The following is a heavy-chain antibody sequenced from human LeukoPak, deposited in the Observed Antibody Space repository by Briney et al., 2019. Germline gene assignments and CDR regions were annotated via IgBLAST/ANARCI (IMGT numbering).Heavy chain of an antibody. CDR3: ARGVYEGSSNSFDY. D-gene: IGHD5/OR15-5a*01. CDR2: IIPIFGTA. CDR1: GGTFSSYA. Sequence: SVKVSCKASGGTFSSYAISWVRQAPGQGLEWMGGIIPIFGTANYAQKFQGRVTITADKSTSTAYMELSSLRSEDTAVYYCARGVYEGSSNSFDYWGQGTLVTVSS. J-gene: IGHJ4*02. V-gene: IGHV1-69*06.